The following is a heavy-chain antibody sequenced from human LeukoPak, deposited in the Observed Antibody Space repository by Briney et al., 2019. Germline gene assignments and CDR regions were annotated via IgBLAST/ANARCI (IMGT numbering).Heavy chain of an antibody. CDR3: ARDRAYSSFDY. V-gene: IGHV3-7*01. J-gene: IGHJ4*02. CDR2: INPDDSAK. CDR1: GFTLDNSW. D-gene: IGHD5-18*01. Sequence: GGSLRLSCAASGFTLDNSWMNWVRQAPGKGREWVASINPDDSAKYYVDSVRGRFTISRDNAKNTLYLQMSSLRAEETAVYYCARDRAYSSFDYWGQGTLVTVSS.